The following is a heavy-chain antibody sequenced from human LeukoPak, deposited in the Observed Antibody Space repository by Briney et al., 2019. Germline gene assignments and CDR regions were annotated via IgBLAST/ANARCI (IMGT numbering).Heavy chain of an antibody. CDR3: ATRPDYSFSVAY. CDR2: ISTDGSST. CDR1: GFTFSSYW. J-gene: IGHJ4*02. Sequence: PGGSLRLSCAASGFTFSSYWMHWVRQAPGKGLVWVSRISTDGSSTKYADFVEGRFTISRDNSKNTLYLQMNSLTAEDTAVYYCATRPDYSFSVAYWGQGTLVTVSS. V-gene: IGHV3-74*01. D-gene: IGHD4-11*01.